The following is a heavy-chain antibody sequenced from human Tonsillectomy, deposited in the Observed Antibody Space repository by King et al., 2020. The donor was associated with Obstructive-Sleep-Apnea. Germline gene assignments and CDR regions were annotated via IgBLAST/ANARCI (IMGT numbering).Heavy chain of an antibody. CDR1: GFTFSSYA. CDR2: ISYDGSNK. D-gene: IGHD1-7*01. J-gene: IGHJ6*04. CDR3: ARDSRVAATTYYYYYGMDV. V-gene: IGHV3-30*04. Sequence: VQLVESGGGVVQPGRSLRLSCAASGFTFSSYAMHWVRQAPGKGLEWVAVISYDGSNKYYADSVKGRFTISRDNSKNTLYLQMNSLRAEDTAVYYCARDSRVAATTYYYYYGMDVWGKGTTVTVSS.